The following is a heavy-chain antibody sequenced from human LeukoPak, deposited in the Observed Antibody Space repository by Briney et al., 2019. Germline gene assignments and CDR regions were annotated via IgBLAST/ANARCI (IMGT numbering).Heavy chain of an antibody. CDR3: ARDSGYDCFDY. J-gene: IGHJ4*02. D-gene: IGHD5-12*01. V-gene: IGHV3-7*01. CDR1: GFTLSGSW. CDR2: MNQDGSEK. Sequence: GGSLRLSCAASGFTLSGSWMAWVRQAPGKGLEWVANMNQDGSEKNYVDSVKGRFTISRDNAKNSLYLQMNSLRAEDTAVYYCARDSGYDCFDYWGQGTLVTVSS.